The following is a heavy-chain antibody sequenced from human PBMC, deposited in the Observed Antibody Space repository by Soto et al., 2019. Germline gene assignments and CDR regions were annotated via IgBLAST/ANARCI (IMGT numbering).Heavy chain of an antibody. CDR1: GFTFNSYA. V-gene: IGHV3-64*01. CDR3: ARRDGYNFDY. Sequence: EVQLVESGGGLVQPGGSLRLSCAASGFTFNSYAMHWVRQAPGKGLEYVSAISSNGGSTYYANSVKGRFTISRDNSKNTLYLQMGSLRAEDMAVYYCARRDGYNFDYWGQGTLVTVSS. CDR2: ISSNGGST. J-gene: IGHJ4*02. D-gene: IGHD5-12*01.